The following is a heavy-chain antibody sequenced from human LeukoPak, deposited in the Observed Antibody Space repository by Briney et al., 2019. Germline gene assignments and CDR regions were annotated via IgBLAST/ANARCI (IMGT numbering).Heavy chain of an antibody. CDR2: ISSGGTYE. J-gene: IGHJ4*02. CDR1: VFTFSKYA. CDR3: ARDSTYYYDSGSSGPHYFDN. V-gene: IGHV3-30*01. Sequence: HPGGSLRLSCAASVFTFSKYAMHWVRQAPGKGLEWVSLISSGGTYEYYADSVKGRFTISRDNSKNTLYLQLNSLRAEDTAVYYCARDSTYYYDSGSSGPHYFDNWGQGTLVTVSS. D-gene: IGHD3-10*01.